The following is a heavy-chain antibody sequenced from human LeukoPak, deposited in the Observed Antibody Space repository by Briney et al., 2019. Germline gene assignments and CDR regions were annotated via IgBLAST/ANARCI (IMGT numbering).Heavy chain of an antibody. V-gene: IGHV3-9*03. CDR1: GFTFDDYA. CDR2: ISWNSGSI. Sequence: GGSLRLSCAASGFTFDDYAMHWVRQAPGKGLEWVSGISWNSGSIGYADSVKGRFTISRDNAKNSLYLQMNSLRAEDMALYYCINDASDIWGQGTMVTVSS. CDR3: INDASDI. J-gene: IGHJ3*02.